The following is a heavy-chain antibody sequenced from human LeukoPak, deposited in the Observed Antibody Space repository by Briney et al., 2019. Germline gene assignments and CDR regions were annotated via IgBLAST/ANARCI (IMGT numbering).Heavy chain of an antibody. J-gene: IGHJ4*02. V-gene: IGHV3-48*04. D-gene: IGHD3-10*01. CDR3: ARISVIRGLSSFDS. CDR1: GFTFSSYS. CDR2: ISSTSNAM. Sequence: GGSLRLSCAASGFTFSSYSMNWVRQAPGKGLEWVSYISSTSNAMYYADSVKGRFTISRDNAKTSLYLQMNSLTPEDTAVYYCARISVIRGLSSFDSWGQGTLVTVSS.